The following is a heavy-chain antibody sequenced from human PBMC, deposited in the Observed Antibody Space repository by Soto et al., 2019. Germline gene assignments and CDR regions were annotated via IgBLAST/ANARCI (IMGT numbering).Heavy chain of an antibody. CDR2: IYYSGST. J-gene: IGHJ4*02. Sequence: SETLSLTCTVSGGSISSSSYYWGWIRQPPGKGLEWIGSIYYSGSTYYNPSLKSRVTISVDTSKNQFSLKLSSVTAADTAVYYCARHREGLTIFGVQRVGFDYWGQGTLVTVSS. CDR1: GGSISSSSYY. D-gene: IGHD3-3*01. V-gene: IGHV4-39*01. CDR3: ARHREGLTIFGVQRVGFDY.